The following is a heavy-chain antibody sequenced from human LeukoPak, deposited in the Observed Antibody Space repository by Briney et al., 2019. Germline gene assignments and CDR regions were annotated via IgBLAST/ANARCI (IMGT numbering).Heavy chain of an antibody. CDR3: ATDHQPDWAFDI. J-gene: IGHJ3*02. V-gene: IGHV1-69*04. D-gene: IGHD1-14*01. CDR2: IIPILGIA. CDR1: GGTFSSYA. Sequence: ASVKVSCEASGGTFSSYAISWVRQAPGQGLEWMGRIIPILGIANYAQKFQGRVTMTEDTSTDTAYMELSSLRSEDTAVYYCATDHQPDWAFDIWGQGTMVTVSS.